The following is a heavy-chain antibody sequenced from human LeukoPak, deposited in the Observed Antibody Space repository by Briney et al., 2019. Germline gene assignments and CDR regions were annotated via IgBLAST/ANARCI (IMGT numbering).Heavy chain of an antibody. Sequence: PGGSLRLSCAASGFTFSSYAMSWVRQAPGKGLEWVSAISGSGGSTYYADSVKGRFTISGDNSKNTLYLQMNSLRAEDTAVYYCAKEPPIRIRGGSYLNWFDPWGQGTLVTVSS. V-gene: IGHV3-23*01. CDR1: GFTFSSYA. CDR3: AKEPPIRIRGGSYLNWFDP. CDR2: ISGSGGST. J-gene: IGHJ5*02. D-gene: IGHD1-26*01.